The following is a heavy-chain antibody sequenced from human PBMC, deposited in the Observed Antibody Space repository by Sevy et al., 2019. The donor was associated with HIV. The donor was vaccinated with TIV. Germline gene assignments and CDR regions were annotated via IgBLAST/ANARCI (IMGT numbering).Heavy chain of an antibody. CDR1: GFTFNDYY. D-gene: IGHD2-15*01. CDR2: ITTDGTSI. J-gene: IGHJ4*02. CDR3: ARGNPVYCVGGSCYRPLDY. Sequence: GGSLRLSCVVSGFTFNDYYMSWIRQAPGEGLEWVSHITTDGTSISYAHSVMGRFTISRDNAKNSLYLQMSSLRAEDTAVYYCARGNPVYCVGGSCYRPLDYWGRGTLVTVSS. V-gene: IGHV3-11*01.